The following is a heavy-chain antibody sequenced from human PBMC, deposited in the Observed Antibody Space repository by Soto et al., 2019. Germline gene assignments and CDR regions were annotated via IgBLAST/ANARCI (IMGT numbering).Heavy chain of an antibody. V-gene: IGHV4-39*01. Sequence: SETLSLTCTVSGGSMSSSSYYWGWIRQPPGKGLEWIGSIDYSGSTYYNPSLKSRVTISVDTSKNQFSLKLSSVTAADTAVYYCASRLGYYYDSSGYPYWGQGTLVTVSS. CDR2: IDYSGST. D-gene: IGHD3-22*01. CDR3: ASRLGYYYDSSGYPY. J-gene: IGHJ4*02. CDR1: GGSMSSSSYY.